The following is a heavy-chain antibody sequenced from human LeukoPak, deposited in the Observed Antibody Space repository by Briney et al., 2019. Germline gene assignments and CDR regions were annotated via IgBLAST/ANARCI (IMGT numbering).Heavy chain of an antibody. J-gene: IGHJ4*02. CDR1: GFTFSSYS. CDR2: ISSSSSYI. CDR3: ARDGADVVAATGGVGY. Sequence: GGSLRLSCAASGFTFSSYSMNWVRQAPGKGLEWVSSISSSSSYIYYADSVKGRFTISRDNAKNSLHLQMNSLRAEDTAVYYCARDGADVVAATGGVGYWGQGTLVTVSS. V-gene: IGHV3-21*01. D-gene: IGHD2-15*01.